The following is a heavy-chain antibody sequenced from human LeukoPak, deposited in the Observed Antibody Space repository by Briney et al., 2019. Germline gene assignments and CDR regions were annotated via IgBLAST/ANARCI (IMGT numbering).Heavy chain of an antibody. D-gene: IGHD6-19*01. CDR3: ARDGRAVAGTYYYYGMDV. CDR1: GFTFSSYA. V-gene: IGHV3-74*01. Sequence: GGSLRLSCVASGFTFSSYAVSWFRQAPGKGLVWVSRINSDGSSTSYADSVKGRFTISRDNAKNTLYLQMNSLRAEDTAVYYCARDGRAVAGTYYYYGMDVWGQGTTVTVSS. J-gene: IGHJ6*02. CDR2: INSDGSST.